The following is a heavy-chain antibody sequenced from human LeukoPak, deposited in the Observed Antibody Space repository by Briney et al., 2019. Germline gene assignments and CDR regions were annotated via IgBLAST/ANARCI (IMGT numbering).Heavy chain of an antibody. D-gene: IGHD3-22*01. CDR2: INAGNGNT. Sequence: GASVKVSCKASGYTFTSYAMHWVRQAPGQRLEWMGWINAGNGNTKYSQKFQGRVTITRDTSASTAYMELSSLRSEDTAVYYCARGLKIVVVNPLCYWGQGTLVTVSS. CDR3: ARGLKIVVVNPLCY. J-gene: IGHJ4*02. CDR1: GYTFTSYA. V-gene: IGHV1-3*01.